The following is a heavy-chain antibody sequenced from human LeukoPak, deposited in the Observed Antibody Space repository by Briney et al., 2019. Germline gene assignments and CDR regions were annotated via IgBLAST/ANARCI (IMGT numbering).Heavy chain of an antibody. V-gene: IGHV1-24*01. Sequence: EASVKVSFKCTGYTLTELSMHWVRQAPGKGLEWMGGFDPEDGETIYAQKFQGRVTMTEDTSTDTAYMELSSLRSEDTAVYYCATTDPYFYSSYVYYYGMDVWGKGTTVTVSS. CDR3: ATTDPYFYSSYVYYYGMDV. CDR1: GYTLTELS. CDR2: FDPEDGET. J-gene: IGHJ6*04. D-gene: IGHD4-11*01.